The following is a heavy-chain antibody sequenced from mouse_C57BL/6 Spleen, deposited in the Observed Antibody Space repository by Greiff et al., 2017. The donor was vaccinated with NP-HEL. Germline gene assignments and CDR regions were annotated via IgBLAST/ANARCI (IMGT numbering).Heavy chain of an antibody. CDR2: ISSGGSYT. Sequence: EVQLQESGGDLVKPGGSLKLSCAASGFTFSSYGMSWVRQTPDKSLEWVATISSGGSYTYYKESVKGRDTISRDNAKNTLYLQMSSLKSEDAAMYYCARYRNYFDYWGQGTTLTVSS. CDR3: ARYRNYFDY. D-gene: IGHD2-14*01. J-gene: IGHJ2*01. CDR1: GFTFSSYG. V-gene: IGHV5-6*01.